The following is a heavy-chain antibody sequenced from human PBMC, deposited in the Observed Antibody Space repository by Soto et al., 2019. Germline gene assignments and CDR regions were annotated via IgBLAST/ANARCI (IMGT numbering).Heavy chain of an antibody. CDR2: INHSGST. CDR3: ARGSHYGSGSPMGGS. CDR1: GGSFSGYY. Sequence: QVQLQQWGAGLLKPSETLSLTCAVYGGSFSGYYWSWIRQPPGKGLEWIGEINHSGSTNYNPSLTSRGTRSVDPSKNPFSLKLSSVTAADTAVYYCARGSHYGSGSPMGGSWGQGPLVTVSS. D-gene: IGHD3-10*01. V-gene: IGHV4-34*01. J-gene: IGHJ4*02.